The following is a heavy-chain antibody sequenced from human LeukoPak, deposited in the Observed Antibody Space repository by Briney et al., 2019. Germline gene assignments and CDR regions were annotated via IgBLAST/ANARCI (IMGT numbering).Heavy chain of an antibody. CDR2: IKQDGSEK. Sequence: GGPLRLSCAASGFTFSTYWMTGAAQPPGKSREGVPKIKQDGSEKYYVDSVKGRFTIYRDNAKNSLYLQMNSVGAEDTAVYYCARRGTSSSWAHFDYWGQGTLVTVSS. CDR1: GFTFSTYW. D-gene: IGHD6-13*01. J-gene: IGHJ4*02. CDR3: ARRGTSSSWAHFDY. V-gene: IGHV3-7*03.